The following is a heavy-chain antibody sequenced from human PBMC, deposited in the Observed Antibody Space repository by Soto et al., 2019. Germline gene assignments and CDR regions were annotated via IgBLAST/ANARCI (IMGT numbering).Heavy chain of an antibody. V-gene: IGHV4-39*01. J-gene: IGHJ6*02. CDR2: IYYSGST. D-gene: IGHD1-26*01. CDR1: GGSISSSSYY. Sequence: SETLSLTCTVSGGSISSSSYYCGWIRQPPGKGLEWIGSIYYSGSTYYNQSLKSRVTISVDTSKNQFSLKLSSVTTADTAVYYCARLLVGARHSYYGMDVCGQGPTVTVSS. CDR3: ARLLVGARHSYYGMDV.